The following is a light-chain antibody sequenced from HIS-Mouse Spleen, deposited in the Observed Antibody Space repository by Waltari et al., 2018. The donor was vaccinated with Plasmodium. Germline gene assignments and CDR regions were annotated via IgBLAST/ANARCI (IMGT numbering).Light chain of an antibody. Sequence: QSALTQPASVSGSPGQSITISCTGTSRDVGGYNSVSWYQQHPGKAPKLMIYDVSNRPSGVSNRFSGSKSGNTASLTISGLQAEDEADYYCSSYTSSSTLNYVFGTGTKVTVL. CDR1: SRDVGGYNS. V-gene: IGLV2-14*03. J-gene: IGLJ1*01. CDR3: SSYTSSSTLNYV. CDR2: DVS.